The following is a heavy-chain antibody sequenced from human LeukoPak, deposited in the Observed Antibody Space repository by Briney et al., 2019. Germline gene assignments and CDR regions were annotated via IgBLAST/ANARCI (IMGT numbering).Heavy chain of an antibody. J-gene: IGHJ4*02. D-gene: IGHD3-22*01. CDR1: GIPHHNYG. Sequence: GGPLTLLCALCGIPHHNYGMLGLRQAPPKGGAWVEGISRCGGGKNYADYVKGRFTISRDNHKNTLYLQMTSLRAEDTAVYFCAKRGVVIRVILVGFHKEAYYFDSWGQGALVTVSS. CDR3: AKRGVVIRVILVGFHKEAYYFDS. CDR2: ISRCGGGK. V-gene: IGHV3-23*01.